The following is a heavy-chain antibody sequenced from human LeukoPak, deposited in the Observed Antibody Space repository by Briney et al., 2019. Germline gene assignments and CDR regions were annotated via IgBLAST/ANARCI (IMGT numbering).Heavy chain of an antibody. CDR3: AKDHVIMVRGGYFSMDV. Sequence: GGSLRLSYAASGFTFTSYGIHWVRQAPGKGLEWVAVVTYDGSGKWYADAVKGRFTISRDNSKNTLYLQMNSLRTEDTAVYYCAKDHVIMVRGGYFSMDVWGQGTTVIVSS. J-gene: IGHJ6*02. V-gene: IGHV3-30*18. D-gene: IGHD3-10*01. CDR2: VTYDGSGK. CDR1: GFTFTSYG.